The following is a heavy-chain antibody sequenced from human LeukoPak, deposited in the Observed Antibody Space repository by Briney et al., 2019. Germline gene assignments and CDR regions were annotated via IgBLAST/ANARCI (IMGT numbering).Heavy chain of an antibody. V-gene: IGHV3-30*18. D-gene: IGHD6-13*01. Sequence: GRSLRLSCVASGFTFSSYGMHWVRQAPGKGLEWVAVTLYDGSNKYYGDSVKGRFTISRDNSKNTLYLQMNSLRAEDTAVYYCAKGGQLVDCWGQETLVPVPS. CDR1: GFTFSSYG. J-gene: IGHJ4*02. CDR2: TLYDGSNK. CDR3: AKGGQLVDC.